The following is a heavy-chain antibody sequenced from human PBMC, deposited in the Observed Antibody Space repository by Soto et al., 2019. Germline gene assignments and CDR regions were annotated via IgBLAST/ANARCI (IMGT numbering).Heavy chain of an antibody. Sequence: GESLRLSCAASGFTLTNYSISWVRHAPGKGLEWDSGMNSVGRPYYADCVKGRFTISRSTSQYTLYLQMNSMRPANPADFYCAKGRRYSSSRDYFYYGMDVWGQGTTVTVSS. D-gene: IGHD6-6*01. CDR2: MNSVGRP. CDR3: AKGRRYSSSRDYFYYGMDV. CDR1: GFTLTNYS. J-gene: IGHJ6*02. V-gene: IGHV3-23*01.